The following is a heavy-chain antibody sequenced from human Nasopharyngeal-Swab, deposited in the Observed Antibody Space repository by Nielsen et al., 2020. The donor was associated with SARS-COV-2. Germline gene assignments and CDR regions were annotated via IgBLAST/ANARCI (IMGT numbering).Heavy chain of an antibody. CDR1: EFTFNTYD. Sequence: GGSLRLSCAASEFTFNTYDMNWVRQAPGNGLEWLSYISSSSRTIYYADSVKGRFTISRDNAKNSLYLQMNTLRDEDTAVYYYARLRYYSSDYWGQGTLVTVSS. CDR2: ISSSSRTI. V-gene: IGHV3-48*02. CDR3: ARLRYYSSDY. D-gene: IGHD1-26*01. J-gene: IGHJ4*02.